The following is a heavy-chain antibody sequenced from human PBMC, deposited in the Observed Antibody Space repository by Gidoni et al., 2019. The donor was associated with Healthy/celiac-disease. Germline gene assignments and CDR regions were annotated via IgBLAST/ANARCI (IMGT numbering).Heavy chain of an antibody. Sequence: QVQLVESGGGVVQPGRSLRLSCAASGLTFSSYGMHWVRQAPGKGLEWVAVIWYDGSNKYYADSVKGRFTISRDNSKNTLYLQMNSLRAEDTAVYYCARGRSSSSVGFTGFDYWGQGTLVTVAS. J-gene: IGHJ4*02. V-gene: IGHV3-33*01. CDR3: ARGRSSSSVGFTGFDY. CDR1: GLTFSSYG. D-gene: IGHD6-6*01. CDR2: IWYDGSNK.